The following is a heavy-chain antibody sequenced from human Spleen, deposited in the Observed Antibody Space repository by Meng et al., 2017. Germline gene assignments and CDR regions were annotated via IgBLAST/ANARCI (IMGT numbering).Heavy chain of an antibody. J-gene: IGHJ4*01. CDR3: ARKRGIAAAGNWDYFDY. Sequence: SETLSLTCTVSGGSIRNNVYYWGWVRQSPWKGLEWIGTIYYSGSTYYNPSLKSRVTISIDTSKNQFSLNLNSVTAADTAVYYCARKRGIAAAGNWDYFDYWGHGTQVTVSS. V-gene: IGHV4-39*07. CDR2: IYYSGST. CDR1: GGSIRNNVYY. D-gene: IGHD6-13*01.